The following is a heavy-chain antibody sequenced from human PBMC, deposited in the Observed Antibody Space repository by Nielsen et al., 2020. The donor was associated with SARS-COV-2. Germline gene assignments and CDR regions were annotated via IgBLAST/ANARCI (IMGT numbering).Heavy chain of an antibody. D-gene: IGHD3-16*01. CDR2: ISDNGGAT. J-gene: IGHJ5*02. Sequence: GESLKISCSASRFTFGGYTMHWVRQPPGKGLEYVSAISDNGGATYYADSVKGRFTVSRDNSKNTLYLQMSSLRPEDTAVYYCVKDDPRGSDARLVLDPWGQGTLVTVSS. V-gene: IGHV3-64D*06. CDR3: VKDDPRGSDARLVLDP. CDR1: RFTFGGYT.